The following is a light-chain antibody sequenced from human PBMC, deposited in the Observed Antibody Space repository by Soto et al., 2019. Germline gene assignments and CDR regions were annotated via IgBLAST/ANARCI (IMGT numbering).Light chain of an antibody. CDR1: SSDVGGYNY. CDR2: DVS. V-gene: IGLV2-14*03. CDR3: SSYTRSGTLEV. J-gene: IGLJ1*01. Sequence: QSVLTQPASVSGSPGQSITISCTGTSSDVGGYNYVSWYQQHPGKAPKLMIFDVSNRPSGVSNRFSGSKSGDTASLTISGLQAEDEADYYCSSYTRSGTLEVFGTGTKVTVL.